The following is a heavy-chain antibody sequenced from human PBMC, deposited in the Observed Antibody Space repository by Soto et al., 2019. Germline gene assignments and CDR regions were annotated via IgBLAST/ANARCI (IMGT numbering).Heavy chain of an antibody. CDR1: GFDFRHHH. CDR2: SRYKADKYSP. D-gene: IGHD3-16*01. CDR3: VCWLWGIGH. J-gene: IGHJ4*02. Sequence: EVQLVESGGGLVQPGGSLRLSCAVSGFDFRHHHMDWVRQAPGKGLEWVGRSRYKADKYSPDYAASAKGRFTISRDQSKRTLNPQTSSLRTEDSAVFYCVCWLWGIGHWGQGTLVTVSP. V-gene: IGHV3-72*01.